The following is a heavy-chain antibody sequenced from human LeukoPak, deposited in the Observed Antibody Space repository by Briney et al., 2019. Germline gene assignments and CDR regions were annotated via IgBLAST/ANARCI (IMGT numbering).Heavy chain of an antibody. CDR1: GYTFTSYY. CDR2: VNPSGGST. J-gene: IGHJ6*03. D-gene: IGHD4-17*01. Sequence: ASVKASCKASGYTFTSYYMHWVRQAPGQGLEWMGIVNPSGGSTSYAQKFQGRVTMTRDTSTSTVYMELSSLRSEDTAVYYCARESFTVTSDYYMDVWGKGTTVTVSS. CDR3: ARESFTVTSDYYMDV. V-gene: IGHV1-46*01.